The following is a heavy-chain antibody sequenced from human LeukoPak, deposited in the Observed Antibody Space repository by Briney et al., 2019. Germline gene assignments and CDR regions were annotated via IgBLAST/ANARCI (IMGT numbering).Heavy chain of an antibody. Sequence: SETLSLTCTVSGGSISSYYWSWIRQPPGKGLEWIGYIYYSGSTDYNPSLKSRVTISVDTSKNQFSLKLSSVTAADTAVYYCARRPGYSYGFMDVWGQGTTVTVSS. V-gene: IGHV4-59*01. CDR2: IYYSGST. J-gene: IGHJ6*02. D-gene: IGHD5-18*01. CDR3: ARRPGYSYGFMDV. CDR1: GGSISSYY.